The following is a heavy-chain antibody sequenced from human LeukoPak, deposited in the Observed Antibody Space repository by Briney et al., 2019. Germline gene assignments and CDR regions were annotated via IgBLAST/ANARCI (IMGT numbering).Heavy chain of an antibody. V-gene: IGHV1-69*04. J-gene: IGHJ4*02. D-gene: IGHD3-10*01. CDR2: IIPILGIA. Sequence: GASVKVSCKASGGTFSSYAISWVRQAPGQGLEWMGRIIPILGIANYAQKFQGRVTITADKSTSTAYMELSSLRSEDTAVYYCARDDYGSGSYQPLYYFDYWGQGTLVTVSS. CDR1: GGTFSSYA. CDR3: ARDDYGSGSYQPLYYFDY.